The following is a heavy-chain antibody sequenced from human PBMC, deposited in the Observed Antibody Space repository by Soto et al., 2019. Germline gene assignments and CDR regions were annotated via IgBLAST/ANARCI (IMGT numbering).Heavy chain of an antibody. J-gene: IGHJ6*02. CDR1: GGSISSNS. Sequence: PSETLSLTCTVSGGSISSNSWSWVRQAPGQGLEWVGHLYYRGRTTYNTYPRSRSTISVDTSNNQFSLKLNSVTTADTAVVYCARDGREASGMDVWGQGTKVTVSS. V-gene: IGHV4-59*01. CDR2: LYYRGRT. D-gene: IGHD1-26*01. CDR3: ARDGREASGMDV.